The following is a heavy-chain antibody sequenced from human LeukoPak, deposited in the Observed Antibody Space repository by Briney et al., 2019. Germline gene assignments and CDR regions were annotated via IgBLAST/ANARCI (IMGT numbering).Heavy chain of an antibody. J-gene: IGHJ4*02. V-gene: IGHV3-23*01. CDR2: ISGGNT. Sequence: GGSLRLSCEASGFTFSSYAISWARQAPGKGLEWVSLISGGNTYYADSVKGRFTISRDNSKNTLYLQMSSLRVEDTAVYYCAKDAPGGSHWPTWGQGTLVTVSS. CDR3: AKDAPGGSHWPT. D-gene: IGHD1-26*01. CDR1: GFTFSSYA.